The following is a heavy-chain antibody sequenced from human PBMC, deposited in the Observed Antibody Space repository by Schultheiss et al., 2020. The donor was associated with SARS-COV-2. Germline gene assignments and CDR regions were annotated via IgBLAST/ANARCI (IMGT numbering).Heavy chain of an antibody. V-gene: IGHV3-64*01. Sequence: GGSLRLSCAASGFTFSSYAMSWVRQAPGKGLEYVSAISSNGGSTYYANSVKGRFTISRDNSKNTLYLQMGSLRAEDMAVYYCARGGITIFGVPSEDAFDIWGQGTMVTVSS. CDR3: ARGGITIFGVPSEDAFDI. CDR2: ISSNGGST. D-gene: IGHD3-3*01. J-gene: IGHJ3*02. CDR1: GFTFSSYA.